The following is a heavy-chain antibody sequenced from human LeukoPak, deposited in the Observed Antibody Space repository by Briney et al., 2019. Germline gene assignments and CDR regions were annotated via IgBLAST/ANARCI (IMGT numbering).Heavy chain of an antibody. J-gene: IGHJ4*02. CDR3: ARTDYSNYVGY. CDR1: GGSISSSSDY. Sequence: PSETLSLTCTVSGGSISSSSDYWAWIRQPPGKGLEWIGSIHYSGRTYYKPSLKSRVTISVDTSKNQFSLKLSSVTAADTAVYYCARTDYSNYVGYWGQGTLVTVSS. V-gene: IGHV4-39*01. D-gene: IGHD4-11*01. CDR2: IHYSGRT.